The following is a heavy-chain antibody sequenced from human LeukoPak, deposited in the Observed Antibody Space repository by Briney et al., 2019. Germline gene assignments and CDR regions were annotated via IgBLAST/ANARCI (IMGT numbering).Heavy chain of an antibody. CDR2: IIPIFGTA. J-gene: IGHJ4*02. V-gene: IGHV1-69*13. Sequence: ASVKVSCKASGGTFSSYAISWVRQAPGQGLEWMGGIIPIFGTANYAQKFQGRVTITADESTSTAYMELSSLRSEDTAVYYCARAAYYYDSGYFDYWGQGTLVTVSS. CDR3: ARAAYYYDSGYFDY. D-gene: IGHD3-22*01. CDR1: GGTFSSYA.